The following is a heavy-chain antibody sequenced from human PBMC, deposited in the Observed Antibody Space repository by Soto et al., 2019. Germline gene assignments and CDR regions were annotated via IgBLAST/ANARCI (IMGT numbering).Heavy chain of an antibody. Sequence: SETLSLTCAVYGGSFSGYYWSWIRQPPGKGLEWIGEINHSGSTNYNPSLKSRVTISVDTSKNQFSLKLSSVTAADTAVYYCASPAIVDGPFDYWGQGTLVTVSS. CDR2: INHSGST. D-gene: IGHD5-18*01. CDR1: GGSFSGYY. V-gene: IGHV4-34*01. CDR3: ASPAIVDGPFDY. J-gene: IGHJ4*02.